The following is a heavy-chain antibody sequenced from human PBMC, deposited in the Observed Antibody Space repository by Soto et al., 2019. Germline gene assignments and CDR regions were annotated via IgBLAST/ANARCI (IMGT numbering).Heavy chain of an antibody. CDR1: GFTFSSYA. D-gene: IGHD2-15*01. CDR2: ISGSGGST. V-gene: IGHV3-23*01. J-gene: IGHJ4*02. CDR3: AKDYCSGGSCYVFDY. Sequence: EVQLLESGGGLVQPGGSLRLSCAASGFTFSSYAMSWVRQAPGKGLEWVSAISGSGGSTYYADSVKGRFTISRDNSKXXXXXXXXXXXXXXXAVYYCAKDYCSGGSCYVFDYWGQGTLVTVSS.